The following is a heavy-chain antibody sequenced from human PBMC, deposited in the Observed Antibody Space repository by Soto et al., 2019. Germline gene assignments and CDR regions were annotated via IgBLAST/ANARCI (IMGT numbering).Heavy chain of an antibody. Sequence: GALRLSCAASGFTFSSYAMSWVRQAPGKGLEWVSAINSRGGSTYYADYVKGRFTISRDSSKNTLYLQMNSLRAEDTALYYCAKDRSSTSCYASDYWGQGTLVTVSS. CDR2: INSRGGST. D-gene: IGHD2-2*01. CDR3: AKDRSSTSCYASDY. V-gene: IGHV3-23*01. CDR1: GFTFSSYA. J-gene: IGHJ4*02.